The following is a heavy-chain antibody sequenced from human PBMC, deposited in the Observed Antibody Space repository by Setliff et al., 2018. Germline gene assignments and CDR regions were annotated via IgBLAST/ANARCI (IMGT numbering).Heavy chain of an antibody. CDR2: ISAYNGYI. CDR3: ARAPSTVVVPATVHSFDP. D-gene: IGHD2-2*01. J-gene: IGHJ5*02. CDR1: GYTFTSYG. V-gene: IGHV1-18*01. Sequence: ASVKVSCKASGYTFTSYGISWVRQVPGQGLEWMGWISAYNGYIIYAQKFQGRVTMTTDTSTSTAYMEVRRPRSDDTAIYYCARAPSTVVVPATVHSFDPWGQGTLVTVSS.